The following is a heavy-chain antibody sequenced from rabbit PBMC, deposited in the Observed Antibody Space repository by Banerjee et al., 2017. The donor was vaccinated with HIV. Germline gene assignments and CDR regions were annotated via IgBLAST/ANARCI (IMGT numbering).Heavy chain of an antibody. J-gene: IGHJ3*01. Sequence: QEQLEESGGDLVKPGASLTLTCTASGFSFSSNAMCWVRQAPGKGLELIACISTSSGNTWYASWAKGRFTISKTSSTTVTLQMTSLTAADTATYFCAREESDGGGHLKLWGQGTLVTVS. CDR1: GFSFSSNA. CDR2: ISTSSGNT. V-gene: IGHV1S45*01. CDR3: AREESDGGGHLKL. D-gene: IGHD2-1*01.